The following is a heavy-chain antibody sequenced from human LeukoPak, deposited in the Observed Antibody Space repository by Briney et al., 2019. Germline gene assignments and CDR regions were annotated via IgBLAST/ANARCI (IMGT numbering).Heavy chain of an antibody. Sequence: PGGSLRLSCAASGFTFNIYAMSWVRQAPGKGLEWVAVISYDGSNKYYADSVKGRFTISRDNSKNTLYLQMNSLRAEDTAVYYCARDLGSTVTTFLYYYGMDVWGQGTTVTVSS. J-gene: IGHJ6*02. CDR3: ARDLGSTVTTFLYYYGMDV. D-gene: IGHD4-11*01. CDR2: ISYDGSNK. CDR1: GFTFNIYA. V-gene: IGHV3-30-3*01.